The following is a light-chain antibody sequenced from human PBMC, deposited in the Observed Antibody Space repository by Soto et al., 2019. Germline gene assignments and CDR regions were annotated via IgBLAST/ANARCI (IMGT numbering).Light chain of an antibody. CDR2: GGS. V-gene: IGKV3-20*01. J-gene: IGKJ2*01. CDR1: QSVSSSY. Sequence: IVLTQAPGTLSLSPGERATLSCRASQSVSSSYLAWYQQKPGQAPRLLIYGGSSRATGIPDRFSGSGSGTDFTLTIIRLEPEDFAVYYCQQYGSSPPYTFGQGTKLEIK. CDR3: QQYGSSPPYT.